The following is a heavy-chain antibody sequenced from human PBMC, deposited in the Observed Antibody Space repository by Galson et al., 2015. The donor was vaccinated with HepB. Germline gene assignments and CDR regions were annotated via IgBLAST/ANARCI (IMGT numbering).Heavy chain of an antibody. CDR3: ARGDYYDSSWDY. J-gene: IGHJ4*02. D-gene: IGHD3-22*01. CDR1: GFTFSSYS. Sequence: SLRLSCAASGFTFSSYSMNWVRQAPGKGLEWVSSISSSSSYIYYADSVKGRFTISGDNAKNSLYLQMNSLRAEDTAVYYCARGDYYDSSWDYWGQGTLVTVSS. V-gene: IGHV3-21*01. CDR2: ISSSSSYI.